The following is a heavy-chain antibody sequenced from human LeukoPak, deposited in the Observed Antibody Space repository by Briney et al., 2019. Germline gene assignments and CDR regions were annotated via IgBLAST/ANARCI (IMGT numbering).Heavy chain of an antibody. CDR2: INPNSGGT. CDR3: ARDPIVVVPAAIGIDY. CDR1: GYTFTGYY. D-gene: IGHD2-2*01. V-gene: IGHV1-2*02. Sequence: ASVKVSCKASGYTFTGYYMHWVRQAPGQGLEWMGWINPNSGGTNYAQKFQGRVTMTRDTSISTAYMELSRLRSDDTAVYYCARDPIVVVPAAIGIDYWGQGTLVTVSS. J-gene: IGHJ4*02.